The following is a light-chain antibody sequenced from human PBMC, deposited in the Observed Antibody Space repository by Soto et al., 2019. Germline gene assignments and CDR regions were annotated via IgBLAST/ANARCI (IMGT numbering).Light chain of an antibody. Sequence: EILLTQSPATLSLSPGERATLSCRASQSVSSYLAWYQQKPGQAPRLLIYDASNRATGIPARFSGSGSGTDFTLTISSREPEDFAVYYCQQRSNWPPWTFGQGTKVEIK. V-gene: IGKV3-11*01. CDR1: QSVSSY. CDR2: DAS. CDR3: QQRSNWPPWT. J-gene: IGKJ1*01.